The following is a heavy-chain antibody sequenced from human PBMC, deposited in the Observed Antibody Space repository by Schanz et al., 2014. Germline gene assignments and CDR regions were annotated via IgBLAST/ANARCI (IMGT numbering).Heavy chain of an antibody. J-gene: IGHJ6*02. V-gene: IGHV3-30*04. CDR2: ITYDGSNT. CDR1: GFTMITYA. D-gene: IGHD6-13*01. Sequence: QVQLVESGGGVVQPGRSLRLSCAASGFTMITYAMHWVRQPPGKGLEWVAIITYDGSNTYHADSVKGRFTISRDNSKNTLYLQMNSLRAEDTAVYYCARDRQQLVGRIGYYYGMDVWGQGTTVTVS. CDR3: ARDRQQLVGRIGYYYGMDV.